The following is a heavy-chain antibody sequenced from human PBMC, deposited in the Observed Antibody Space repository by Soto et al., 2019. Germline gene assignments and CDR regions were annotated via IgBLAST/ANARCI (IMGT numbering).Heavy chain of an antibody. J-gene: IGHJ6*03. CDR3: ALSDFWSGYYLLNSRSPYYYYYMDV. V-gene: IGHV3-23*01. D-gene: IGHD3-3*01. CDR1: GFTFSRYA. CDR2: ISGSGGST. Sequence: GGSLRLSCAASGFTFSRYAMSWVRQAPGKGLEWVSAISGSGGSTYYADSVKGRFTISRDNSKNTLYLQMNSLRAEDTAVYYCALSDFWSGYYLLNSRSPYYYYYMDVWGKGTTVTVSS.